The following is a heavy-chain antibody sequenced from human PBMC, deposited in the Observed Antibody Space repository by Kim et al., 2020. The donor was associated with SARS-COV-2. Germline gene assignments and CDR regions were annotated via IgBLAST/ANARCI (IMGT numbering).Heavy chain of an antibody. J-gene: IGHJ6*02. CDR3: ARDLVWLQSSTRYYYYGMDV. Sequence: GGSLRLSCAASGFTFSSYWMHWVRQAPGKGLVWVSRINSDGSSTSYADSVKGRFTISRDNAKNTLYLQMNSLRAEDTAVYYCARDLVWLQSSTRYYYYGMDVWGQGTTVTVSS. CDR1: GFTFSSYW. D-gene: IGHD5-12*01. V-gene: IGHV3-74*01. CDR2: INSDGSST.